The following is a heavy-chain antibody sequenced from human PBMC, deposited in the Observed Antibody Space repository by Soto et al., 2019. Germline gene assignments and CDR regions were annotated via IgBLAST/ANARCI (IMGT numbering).Heavy chain of an antibody. CDR2: IIPIFGTA. J-gene: IGHJ4*02. V-gene: IGHV1-69*13. Sequence: ASVKVSCKASGGTFSSYAISWVRQAPGQGLEWMGGIIPIFGTANYAQKFQGRVTITADESTSTAYMELSSLRSEDTAVYYCASGYSYGYGCYFDYWGQGTLVTVSS. CDR3: ASGYSYGYGCYFDY. D-gene: IGHD5-18*01. CDR1: GGTFSSYA.